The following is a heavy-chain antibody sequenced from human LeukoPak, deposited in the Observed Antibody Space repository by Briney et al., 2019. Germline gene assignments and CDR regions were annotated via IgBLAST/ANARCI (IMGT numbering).Heavy chain of an antibody. V-gene: IGHV3-66*02. J-gene: IGHJ4*02. CDR1: GFTVSSNY. CDR3: VRESLGGSSFDY. CDR2: IYSGGST. D-gene: IGHD1-26*01. Sequence: GGSLRLSCAASGFTVSSNYMSWVRQAPGKGLEWVSVIYSGGSTYYADSVKGRFTISRDNSKNTLYLQMNSLRAEDTAVYYCVRESLGGSSFDYWGQGTLVTVSS.